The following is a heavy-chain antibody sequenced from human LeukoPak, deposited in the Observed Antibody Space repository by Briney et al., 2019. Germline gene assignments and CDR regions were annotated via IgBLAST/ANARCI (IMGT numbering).Heavy chain of an antibody. J-gene: IGHJ3*02. CDR1: GGSISSYY. CDR2: IYYSGST. Sequence: KPSETLSLTCTVSGGSISSYYWSWIRQPPGKGLEWIGYIYYSGSTNYNPSLKSRVTISVDTSKNQFTLKLSSVTAADTAVYYCARRKAARYFDWANAFDIWGQGTMVTVSS. V-gene: IGHV4-59*08. CDR3: ARRKAARYFDWANAFDI. D-gene: IGHD3-9*01.